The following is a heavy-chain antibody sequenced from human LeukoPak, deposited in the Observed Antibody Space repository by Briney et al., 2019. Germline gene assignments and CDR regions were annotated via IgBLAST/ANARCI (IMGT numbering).Heavy chain of an antibody. Sequence: NSSETLSLTCTVSGGSISSSSYYWGWIRQPPGKGLEWIGSIYYSGSTYYNPSLKSRVTISVDTSKNQFSLKLSSVTAADTAVYYCARRWRVVGATSHFDYWGQGTLVTVSS. CDR1: GGSISSSSYY. CDR2: IYYSGST. CDR3: ARRWRVVGATSHFDY. D-gene: IGHD1-26*01. J-gene: IGHJ4*02. V-gene: IGHV4-39*01.